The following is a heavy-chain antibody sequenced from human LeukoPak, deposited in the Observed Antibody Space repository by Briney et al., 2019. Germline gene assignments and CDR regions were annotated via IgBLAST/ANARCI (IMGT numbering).Heavy chain of an antibody. J-gene: IGHJ6*03. V-gene: IGHV1-69*05. D-gene: IGHD3-10*01. CDR3: ATSMIRGVKYYYYYYYMDV. CDR1: GGTFSSYA. CDR2: IIPIFGTA. Sequence: GASVKVSCKASGGTFSSYAISWVRQAPGQGLEWMGGIIPIFGTANYAQKFQGRVTITTDESTSTAYMELSSLRSEDTAVYYCATSMIRGVKYYYYYYYMDVWGKGTTVTVSS.